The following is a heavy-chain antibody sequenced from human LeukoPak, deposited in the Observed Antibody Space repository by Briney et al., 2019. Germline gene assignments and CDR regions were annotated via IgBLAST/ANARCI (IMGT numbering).Heavy chain of an antibody. CDR1: GFTFDDFG. CDR2: ISGSGSSI. Sequence: PGGSLRLSCAASGFTFDDFGMSWVRQAPGKGLEWVSYISGSGSSIYYADSVRGRFTISRDNAKNSLYLQMNSLRAEDAAVYFCARVEGVGYYGSGSSPDYWGQEPLVTVS. J-gene: IGHJ4*02. D-gene: IGHD3-10*01. V-gene: IGHV3-11*01. CDR3: ARVEGVGYYGSGSSPDY.